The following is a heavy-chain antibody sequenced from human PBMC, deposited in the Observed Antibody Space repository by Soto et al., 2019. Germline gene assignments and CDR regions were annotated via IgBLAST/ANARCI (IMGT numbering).Heavy chain of an antibody. D-gene: IGHD6-19*01. Sequence: QVQLVQSGPEVKKPGASVKVSCKASGDIFSSLGFSWVRQAPGQGLEWMGWISAYNGNTNYAQNLQGRVTMTTDTFTRTVNMELRSLRSDDTAVYFCASSISGWHGGGYFDFWGQGTLVTVSS. V-gene: IGHV1-18*01. J-gene: IGHJ4*02. CDR2: ISAYNGNT. CDR1: GDIFSSLG. CDR3: ASSISGWHGGGYFDF.